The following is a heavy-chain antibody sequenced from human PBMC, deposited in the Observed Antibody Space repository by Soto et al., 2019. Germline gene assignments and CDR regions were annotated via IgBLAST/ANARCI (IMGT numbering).Heavy chain of an antibody. CDR2: IMSVFGSA. CDR1: GGSFRTYA. D-gene: IGHD3-16*01. Sequence: QVQLGQSGAEVKKPGSSVKVSCKSSGGSFRTYAISWVRQAPGQGPEWMGAIMSVFGSATYAQRFQGRVTITADESTSTSYMELSGLASGDAAVYYCAASRGFYEAMIVWGQGTTVTVSS. CDR3: AASRGFYEAMIV. J-gene: IGHJ6*02. V-gene: IGHV1-69*01.